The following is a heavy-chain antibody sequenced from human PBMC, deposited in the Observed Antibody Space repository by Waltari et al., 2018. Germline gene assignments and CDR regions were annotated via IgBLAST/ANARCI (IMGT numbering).Heavy chain of an antibody. CDR2: IYTSGST. D-gene: IGHD6-13*01. Sequence: QVQLQESGPGLVKPSQTLSLTCTVSGGSISSGSYYWSWIRQPAGKGLEWIGYIYTSGSTNYNPSLNSRVTISVDTSKNQFSLKLSSVTAADTAVYYCARARDKRKAAAGFPQHYGMDVWGQGTTVTVSS. V-gene: IGHV4-61*09. J-gene: IGHJ6*02. CDR3: ARARDKRKAAAGFPQHYGMDV. CDR1: GGSISSGSYY.